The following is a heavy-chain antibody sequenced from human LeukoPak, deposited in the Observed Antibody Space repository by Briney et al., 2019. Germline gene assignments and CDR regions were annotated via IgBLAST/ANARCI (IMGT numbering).Heavy chain of an antibody. CDR1: GYTLTELS. V-gene: IGHV1-24*01. J-gene: IGHJ4*02. CDR3: HNLAPVTGFDY. D-gene: IGHD1-14*01. CDR2: FDPEDGET. Sequence: AASVKVSCKVSGYTLTELSMHWVRQAPGKGLEWMGGFDPEDGETIYAQKFQGRVTMTRDTSTSTVYMELSSLRSEDTAVYYCHNLAPVTGFDYWGQGTLVTVSS.